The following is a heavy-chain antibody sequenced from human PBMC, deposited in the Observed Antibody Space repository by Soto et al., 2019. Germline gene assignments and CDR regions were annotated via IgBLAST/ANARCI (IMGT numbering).Heavy chain of an antibody. D-gene: IGHD3-16*02. V-gene: IGHV4-34*01. CDR3: ARGTPRPLKPIEVNYVWGSYRSNWFDP. CDR1: GGSFSGYY. CDR2: INHSGST. J-gene: IGHJ5*02. Sequence: SETLSLTCAVYGGSFSGYYWSWIRQPPGKGLEWIGEINHSGSTNYNPSLKSRVTISVDTSKNQFSLKLSSVTAADTAVYYCARGTPRPLKPIEVNYVWGSYRSNWFDPWGQGTLVTVSS.